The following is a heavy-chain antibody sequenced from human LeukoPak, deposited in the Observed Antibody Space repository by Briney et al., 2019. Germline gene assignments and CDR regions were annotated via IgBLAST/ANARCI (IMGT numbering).Heavy chain of an antibody. D-gene: IGHD3-16*02. CDR2: IYYSGST. CDR3: ARPLRLGELSRGGNWFDP. J-gene: IGHJ5*02. CDR1: GGSISSSSYY. Sequence: PSETLSLTCTVSGGSISSSSYYWGWIRQPPGKGPEWIGSIYYSGSTYYNPSLKSRVTISVDTSKNQFSLKLSSVTAADTAVYYCARPLRLGELSRGGNWFDPWGQGTLVTVSS. V-gene: IGHV4-39*01.